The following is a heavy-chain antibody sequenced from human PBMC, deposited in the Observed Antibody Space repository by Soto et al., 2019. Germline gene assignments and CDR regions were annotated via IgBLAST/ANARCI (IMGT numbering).Heavy chain of an antibody. Sequence: SETLSLTCTVSGGYINSGEYYWAWVRQPPGTGLEWIGSIYYSGTTYYYSSLKSRVTISLDTSKNQFSLKLTSVTAADTALYYCARHPTHTTFEYWGQGALVTVSS. D-gene: IGHD1-1*01. CDR3: ARHPTHTTFEY. J-gene: IGHJ4*02. V-gene: IGHV4-39*01. CDR2: IYYSGTT. CDR1: GGYINSGEYY.